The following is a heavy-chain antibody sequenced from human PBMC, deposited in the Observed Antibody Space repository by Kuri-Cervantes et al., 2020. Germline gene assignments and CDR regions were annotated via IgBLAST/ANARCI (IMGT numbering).Heavy chain of an antibody. CDR3: AKGSRTSRPYFFDY. V-gene: IGHV3-23*01. J-gene: IGHJ4*02. D-gene: IGHD1-26*01. Sequence: ETLSLTCAASGFTFSSYAMSWVRQAPGEGLEWVSSISNSGGSTYYADSVKGRFTISRDNSKNTLYLQMNSLRGEDTAVYYCAKGSRTSRPYFFDYWGQGTLVTVSS. CDR1: GFTFSSYA. CDR2: ISNSGGST.